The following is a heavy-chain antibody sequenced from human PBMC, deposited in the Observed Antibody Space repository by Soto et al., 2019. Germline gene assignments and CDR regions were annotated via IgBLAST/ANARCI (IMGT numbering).Heavy chain of an antibody. V-gene: IGHV1-69*08. J-gene: IGHJ4*02. CDR2: IIPILGIA. D-gene: IGHD6-6*01. CDR1: GGTFSSYT. CDR3: AREARGGQARPLLPGFDY. Sequence: QVQLVQSGAEVKKPGSSVKVSCKASGGTFSSYTISWVRQAPGQGLEWMGRIIPILGIANYAQKFQGRVTMTAEKSTSTAYMELSSLRSEDTAVYYCAREARGGQARPLLPGFDYWGQGTLVTVSS.